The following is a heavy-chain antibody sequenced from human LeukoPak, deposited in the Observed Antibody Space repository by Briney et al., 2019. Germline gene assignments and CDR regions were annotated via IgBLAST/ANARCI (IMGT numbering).Heavy chain of an antibody. CDR3: AKARKLGYCTGGVCYISDY. Sequence: GGSLRLSCAASGFTFSSYAMSWVRQAPGKGLKWVSAISDSVGSTYYADSVKGRFTISRDNSKNTLYLQMNSLRAEDTAVYYCAKARKLGYCTGGVCYISDYWGQGTLVTVSS. CDR2: ISDSVGST. CDR1: GFTFSSYA. D-gene: IGHD2-8*02. J-gene: IGHJ4*02. V-gene: IGHV3-23*01.